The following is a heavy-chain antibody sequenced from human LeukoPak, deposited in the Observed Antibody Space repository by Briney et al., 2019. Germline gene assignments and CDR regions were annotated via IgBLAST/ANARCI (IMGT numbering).Heavy chain of an antibody. D-gene: IGHD3-22*01. V-gene: IGHV4-4*07. CDR2: IYKSGST. CDR3: AREEYFQDSNGYSYYFHS. Sequence: SETLSLTCTVSGGSIGWDYWSWIRQSAGKGLEWIGRIYKSGSTNYNPSFRRRVTMSVDTSKNQFTLHVTSVTAADTAVYYCAREEYFQDSNGYSYYFHSWGQGSLVTVSS. J-gene: IGHJ4*02. CDR1: GGSIGWDY.